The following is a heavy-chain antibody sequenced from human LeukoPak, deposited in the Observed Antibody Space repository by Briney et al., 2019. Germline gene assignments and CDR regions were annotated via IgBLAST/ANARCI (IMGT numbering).Heavy chain of an antibody. J-gene: IGHJ3*02. CDR1: GFTFSSYS. CDR2: ISSSSSYI. V-gene: IGHV3-21*01. Sequence: GGSLRLSCAASGFTFSSYSMNWVRQAPGKGLEWVSSISSSSSYIYYADSVKGRFTISRDNAKNSLYLQMNSLRAEDTAVYYCARTRYYYDSSGYYYGGAFDIWGQGTMVTVSS. D-gene: IGHD3-22*01. CDR3: ARTRYYYDSSGYYYGGAFDI.